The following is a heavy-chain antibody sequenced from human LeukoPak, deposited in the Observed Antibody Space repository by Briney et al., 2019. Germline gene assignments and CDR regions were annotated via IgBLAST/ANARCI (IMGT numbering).Heavy chain of an antibody. V-gene: IGHV4-39*07. D-gene: IGHD2-21*02. CDR2: IYYSGST. CDR3: ARDSPDEAYCGGDCGEGYYGMDV. Sequence: SETLSLTCTVSGGSISSSSYYWGWIRQPPGKGLEWIGSIYYSGSTYYNPSLKSRVTISVDTSKNQFSLKLSSVTAADTAVYYCARDSPDEAYCGGDCGEGYYGMDVWGQGTTVTVSS. J-gene: IGHJ6*02. CDR1: GGSISSSSYY.